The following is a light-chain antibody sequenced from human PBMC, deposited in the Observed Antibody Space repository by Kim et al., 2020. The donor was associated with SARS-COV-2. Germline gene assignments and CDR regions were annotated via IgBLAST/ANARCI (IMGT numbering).Light chain of an antibody. CDR3: QAWDSSTVV. V-gene: IGLV3-1*01. CDR2: QDS. CDR1: KLGNKY. Sequence: VSPGQTASITCSGDKLGNKYACWYQQKPGRSPELVIHQDSKRPSGIPERFSGSNSGNTATLTISGTQAMDEADYYCQAWDSSTVVFDGGTQLTVL. J-gene: IGLJ2*01.